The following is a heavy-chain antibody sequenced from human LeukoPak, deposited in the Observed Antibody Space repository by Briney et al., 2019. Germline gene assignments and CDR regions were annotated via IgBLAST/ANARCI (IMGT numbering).Heavy chain of an antibody. Sequence: PGGSLRLSCAASGFTFDDYGMSWVRQAPGKGLEWVSGINWNGGSTGYADSVKGRFTISRDNAKNSLYLQMSSLRAEDTALYYCARAKERRGRFLNWFGPWGQGTLVTVSS. CDR3: ARAKERRGRFLNWFGP. CDR2: INWNGGST. J-gene: IGHJ5*02. V-gene: IGHV3-20*04. D-gene: IGHD3-3*01. CDR1: GFTFDDYG.